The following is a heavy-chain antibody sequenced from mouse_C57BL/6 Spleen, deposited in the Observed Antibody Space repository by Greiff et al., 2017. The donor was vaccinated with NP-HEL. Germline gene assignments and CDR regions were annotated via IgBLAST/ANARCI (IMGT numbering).Heavy chain of an antibody. V-gene: IGHV1-52*01. CDR1: GYTFTSYW. CDR3: ARGYPHGGYFDV. J-gene: IGHJ1*03. CDR2: IDPSDSET. Sequence: VQLQQPGAELVRPGSSVKLSCKASGYTFTSYWMHWVKQRPIQGLEWIGNIDPSDSETHYNQKFKDKATLTVDKSSSTAYMQLSSLTSEDSAVYCCARGYPHGGYFDVWGTGTTVTVSS. D-gene: IGHD2-14*01.